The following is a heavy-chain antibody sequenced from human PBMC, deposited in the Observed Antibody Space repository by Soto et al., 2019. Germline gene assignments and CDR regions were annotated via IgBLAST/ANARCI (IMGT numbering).Heavy chain of an antibody. Sequence: QVQLVQSGAEVKKPGASVKVSCKASDYTFTSYDISWVRQAPGQGLEWMGWISAYNGNTNYAQKLQGRVTMTTDTSTSTAYMELRSLRSDDTAVYYCATDYGDEHYYYYGMDVWGQGTTVTVSS. CDR1: DYTFTSYD. J-gene: IGHJ6*02. CDR2: ISAYNGNT. V-gene: IGHV1-18*01. D-gene: IGHD4-17*01. CDR3: ATDYGDEHYYYYGMDV.